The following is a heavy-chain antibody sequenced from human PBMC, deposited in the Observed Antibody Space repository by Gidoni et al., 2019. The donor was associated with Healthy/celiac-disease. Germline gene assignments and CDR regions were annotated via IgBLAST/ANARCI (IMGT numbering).Heavy chain of an antibody. J-gene: IGHJ4*02. CDR3: ARDRGYYDSSGRYYFDY. Sequence: QLQLQESGPGLVKPSETLSLTCTVSGGSISSSSYYWGWIRQPPGKGLEWSGSIYYSGSTYYNPSLKSRVTISVDTSKNQFSLKLSSVTAADTAVYYCARDRGYYDSSGRYYFDYWGQGTLVTVSS. V-gene: IGHV4-39*07. D-gene: IGHD3-22*01. CDR2: IYYSGST. CDR1: GGSISSSSYY.